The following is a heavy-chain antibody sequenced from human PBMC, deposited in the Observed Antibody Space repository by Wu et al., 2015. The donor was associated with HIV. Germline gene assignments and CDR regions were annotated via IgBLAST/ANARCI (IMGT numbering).Heavy chain of an antibody. V-gene: IGHV1-69*12. J-gene: IGHJ4*02. Sequence: QVQLVQSGAEVKKPGSSVKVSCKASGGTFSSYAISWVRQAPGQGLEWMGGIIPIFGTANYAQKFQGRVTITADESTSTAYMELSSLRSEDTAVYYCARGIVVVPAARGDYYFDYWGQGTLVTVSS. CDR1: GGTFSSYA. D-gene: IGHD2-2*01. CDR2: IIPIFGTA. CDR3: ARGIVVVPAARGDYYFDY.